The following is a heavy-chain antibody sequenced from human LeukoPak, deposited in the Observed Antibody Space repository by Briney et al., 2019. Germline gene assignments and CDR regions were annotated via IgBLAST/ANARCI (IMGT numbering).Heavy chain of an antibody. J-gene: IGHJ4*02. CDR2: INPNSGAT. CDR1: GYTFSDYY. Sequence: ASVKVYCKASGYTFSDYYIHWVRQAPGQGPEWMGRINPNSGATNYAQKFQGRVTMTRDTSISTSYMELSRLRSDDTAIYYCARDPKWSAFDYWGQGTLVTVSS. CDR3: ARDPKWSAFDY. V-gene: IGHV1-2*02. D-gene: IGHD2-15*01.